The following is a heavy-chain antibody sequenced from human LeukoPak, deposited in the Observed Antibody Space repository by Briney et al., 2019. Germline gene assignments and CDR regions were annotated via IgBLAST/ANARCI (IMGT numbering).Heavy chain of an antibody. CDR1: GGSISSGGYS. Sequence: SETLSLTCAVSGGSISSGGYSWSWTRQPPGKGLEWIGYIYHSGSTYYNPSLKSRVTISVDRSKNQFSLKLSSVTAADTAVYYCARAAATGTTGIWWFDPWGQGTLVTVSS. J-gene: IGHJ5*02. CDR2: IYHSGST. V-gene: IGHV4-30-2*01. CDR3: ARAAATGTTGIWWFDP. D-gene: IGHD1-1*01.